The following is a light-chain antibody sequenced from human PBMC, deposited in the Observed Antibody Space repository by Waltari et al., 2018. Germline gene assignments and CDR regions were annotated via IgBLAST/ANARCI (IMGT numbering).Light chain of an antibody. CDR1: QSIPRW. CDR2: KAS. CDR3: QHYDSYSAT. V-gene: IGKV1-5*03. J-gene: IGKJ4*02. Sequence: DIQMTPSPSTLSASVGDRVTITCRASQSIPRWLAWYQQKPGKATKLLIYKASILESGVPSRFSGGGWRTEFTLTISSLQHDDFATYYCQHYDSYSATFGGGTKVEIK.